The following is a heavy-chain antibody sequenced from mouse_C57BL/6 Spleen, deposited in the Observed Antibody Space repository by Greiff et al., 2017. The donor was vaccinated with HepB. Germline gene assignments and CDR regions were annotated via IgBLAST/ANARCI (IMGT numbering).Heavy chain of an antibody. Sequence: VQLQQSGAELVRPGASVKLSCTASGFNIKDDYMHWVKQRPEQGLEWIGWIDPENGDTEYASKFQGKATITADTSSNTAYLQLSSLTSEDTAVYYCTTDDYDARFAYWGQGTLVTVSA. CDR3: TTDDYDARFAY. V-gene: IGHV14-4*01. J-gene: IGHJ3*01. CDR1: GFNIKDDY. D-gene: IGHD2-4*01. CDR2: IDPENGDT.